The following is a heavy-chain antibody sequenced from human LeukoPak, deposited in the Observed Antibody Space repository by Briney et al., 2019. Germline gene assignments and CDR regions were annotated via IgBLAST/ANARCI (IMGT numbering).Heavy chain of an antibody. CDR3: ARYDFNKFFDY. CDR2: IYYSGNT. CDR1: GGSFSSSSYF. Sequence: SETLSLTCTVSGGSFSSSSYFWGWLRQPPGTGLEWIGTIYYSGNTYYTPSLKSRVTISVDTSKNQVSLNLRSVTAADTAVYYCARYDFNKFFDYWGQGTLVTVSS. D-gene: IGHD3-3*01. J-gene: IGHJ4*02. V-gene: IGHV4-39*07.